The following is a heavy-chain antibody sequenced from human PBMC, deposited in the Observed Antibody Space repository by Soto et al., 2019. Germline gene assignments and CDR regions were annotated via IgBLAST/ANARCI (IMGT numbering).Heavy chain of an antibody. CDR1: GFTFRNYG. CDR2: IWYDGSNK. Sequence: QVQLVESGGGVVQPGRSLRLSCAASGFTFRNYGMHWVRQAPGKGLEWVGVIWYDGSNKEYADSVKGRLTISRDNSKNTLYLQMNSLRVEDTAVYYCARDRXXXXRSWYLDLWGRGALVTAAS. D-gene: IGHD4-17*01. J-gene: IGHJ2*01. V-gene: IGHV3-33*01. CDR3: ARDRXXXXRSWYLDL.